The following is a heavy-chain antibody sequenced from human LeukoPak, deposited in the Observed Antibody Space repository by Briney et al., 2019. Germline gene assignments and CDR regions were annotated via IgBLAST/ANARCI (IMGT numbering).Heavy chain of an antibody. CDR2: IYYSGST. D-gene: IGHD3-3*01. CDR3: ARGLFDFWSGYPFDY. V-gene: IGHV4-59*01. Sequence: SETLSLTCTVSGGSISSYYWSWIRQPPGKGLEWIGYIYYSGSTNYNPSLKSRVTISVDTSKNQFSLKLSSVTAADTAVYYCARGLFDFWSGYPFDYWGQGTLVTVSS. CDR1: GGSISSYY. J-gene: IGHJ4*02.